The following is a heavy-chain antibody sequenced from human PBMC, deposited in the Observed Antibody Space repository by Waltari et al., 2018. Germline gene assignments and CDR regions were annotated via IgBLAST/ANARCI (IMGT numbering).Heavy chain of an antibody. CDR1: GFAFSVHF. D-gene: IGHD5-18*01. J-gene: IGHJ4*02. V-gene: IGHV3-11*04. CDR2: ISGSGDTI. Sequence: QVQLVESGGALVKPGESLRLSCAASGFAFSVHFLGWIRQTPGKKLEWISDISGSGDTIWYVDSVRGRFSISRDNAMNSLYLQMNSLGVEDTAVYFCVRVESSMVTYWGQGTLVAVSS. CDR3: VRVESSMVTY.